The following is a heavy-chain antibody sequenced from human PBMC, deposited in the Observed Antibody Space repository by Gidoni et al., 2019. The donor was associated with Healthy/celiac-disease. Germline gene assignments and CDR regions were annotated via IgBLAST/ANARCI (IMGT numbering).Heavy chain of an antibody. CDR2: ISGSGGST. J-gene: IGHJ4*02. CDR1: GFNFSSYA. CDR3: AKDLTAWAVAGRGGY. V-gene: IGHV3-23*01. D-gene: IGHD6-19*01. Sequence: EVQLLESGGGLVQPGGSLRPSCAASGFNFSSYAMSWVRQAPGKGLEWVSAISGSGGSTYYADSVKGRFTISRDNSKNTLYLQMNSLRAEDTAVYYCAKDLTAWAVAGRGGYWGQGTLVTVSS.